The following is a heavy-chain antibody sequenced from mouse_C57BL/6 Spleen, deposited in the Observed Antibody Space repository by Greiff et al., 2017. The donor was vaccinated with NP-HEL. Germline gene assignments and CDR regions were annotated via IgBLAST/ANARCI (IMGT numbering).Heavy chain of an antibody. D-gene: IGHD1-1*01. CDR1: GFTFSSYT. CDR2: ISGGGGNT. Sequence: EVQLQESGGGLVKPGGSLKLSCAASGFTFSSYTMSWVRQTPEKRLEWVATISGGGGNTYYPDSVKGRFTISRDNAKNTLYLQMSSLRSEDTALYYCARHRYYGSSHYYAMDYWGQGTSVTVSS. CDR3: ARHRYYGSSHYYAMDY. V-gene: IGHV5-9*01. J-gene: IGHJ4*01.